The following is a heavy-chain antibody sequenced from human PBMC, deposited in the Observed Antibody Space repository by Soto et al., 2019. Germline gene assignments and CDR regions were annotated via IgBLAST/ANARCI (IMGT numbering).Heavy chain of an antibody. CDR2: ILYDGSNK. CDR1: GFTFSSYG. V-gene: IGHV3-30*18. D-gene: IGHD3-10*01. CDR3: AKDRRMVRGVIRTPYYYYGMDV. J-gene: IGHJ6*02. Sequence: QPGGSLRPSCAASGFTFSSYGMHWVRQAPGKGLEWVAVILYDGSNKYYADSVKGRFTISRDNSKNTLYLQMNSLRAEDTAVYYCAKDRRMVRGVIRTPYYYYGMDVWGQGTTVTVSS.